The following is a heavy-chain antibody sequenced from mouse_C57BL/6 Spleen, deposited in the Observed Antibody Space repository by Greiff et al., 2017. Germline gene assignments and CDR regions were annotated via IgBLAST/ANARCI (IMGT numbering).Heavy chain of an antibody. Sequence: VQLQQSGAELVKPGASVKLSCTASGFNIKDYYMHWVKQRTEQGLEWIGRIDPEDGETKYAPKFQGKATLTADTSSNTAYLQLSSLTSEDTAVYYCAMCYYGSSYSWFAYWGQGTLVTVSA. CDR1: GFNIKDYY. CDR2: IDPEDGET. D-gene: IGHD1-1*01. J-gene: IGHJ3*01. V-gene: IGHV14-2*01. CDR3: AMCYYGSSYSWFAY.